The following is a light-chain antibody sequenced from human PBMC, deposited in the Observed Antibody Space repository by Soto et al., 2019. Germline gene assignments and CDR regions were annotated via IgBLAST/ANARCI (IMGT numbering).Light chain of an antibody. CDR2: AAA. J-gene: IGKJ1*01. V-gene: IGKV1-17*01. CDR3: LQQNTYPWT. Sequence: DIQMTQSPSSLSAYVGDRVTITCRASQAISNYLAWYQQKPGKVPKLLIYAAASLQTGVPSRFSGSGSGTEFTLTISSLQPEDFATYYCLQQNTYPWTFGQGTKVDI. CDR1: QAISNY.